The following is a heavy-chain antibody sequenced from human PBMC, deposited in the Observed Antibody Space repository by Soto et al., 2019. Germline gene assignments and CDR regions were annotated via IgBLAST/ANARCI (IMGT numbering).Heavy chain of an antibody. Sequence: GVSLRLSCAASGFTFSNYAIHWVRLAPDRGLEWVAIISFDGNTDSYADSVKGRFTVSRDNSKNTVFLQMNSLRPEDTAVYYCARDWLRHPGMYGCGQGTTFTVSS. CDR2: ISFDGNTD. J-gene: IGHJ6*02. V-gene: IGHV3-30-3*01. D-gene: IGHD5-12*01. CDR3: ARDWLRHPGMYG. CDR1: GFTFSNYA.